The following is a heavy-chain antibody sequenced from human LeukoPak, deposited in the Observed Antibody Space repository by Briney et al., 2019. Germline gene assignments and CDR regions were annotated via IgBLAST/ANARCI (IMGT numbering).Heavy chain of an antibody. CDR1: GFTFDDYA. CDR2: TSWNSSSI. V-gene: IGHV3-9*03. J-gene: IGHJ4*02. D-gene: IGHD5-12*01. CDR3: AKDMGRMVATWYFDY. Sequence: GGSLRLSCAASGFTFDDYAMHWVRQAPGKGLEWVSGTSWNSSSIGYADSVKGRFTISRDNAKNSLYLQMNSLRAEDMALYYCAKDMGRMVATWYFDYWGQGTLVTVSS.